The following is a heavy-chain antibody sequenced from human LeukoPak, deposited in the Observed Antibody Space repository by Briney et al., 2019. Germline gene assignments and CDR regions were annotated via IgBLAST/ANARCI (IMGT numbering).Heavy chain of an antibody. V-gene: IGHV3-30*02. CDR1: GFTFSSYG. CDR2: IGYDGSNK. D-gene: IGHD5-12*01. Sequence: PGGSLRLSCAASGFTFSSYGMHWVRQAPGKGLEWVAFIGYDGSNKYYADSVKGRFTISRDNSKNTLYLQMNSLRAEDTAVYYCAKVRSDIVATMGAFDIWGQGTMVTVSS. CDR3: AKVRSDIVATMGAFDI. J-gene: IGHJ3*02.